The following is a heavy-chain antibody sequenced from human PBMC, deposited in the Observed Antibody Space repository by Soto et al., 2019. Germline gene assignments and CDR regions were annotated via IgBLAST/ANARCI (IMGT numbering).Heavy chain of an antibody. Sequence: SETLSLTCTVYGGSFRGYYWSWIRQPPGKGLEWIGEINHSGSTNYNPSLKSRVTISVDTSKTQFSLKLSSVTAADTAVYYCATNTLFGVDYGMDVWGQGTTVTVSS. CDR3: ATNTLFGVDYGMDV. J-gene: IGHJ6*02. D-gene: IGHD3-3*01. CDR2: INHSGST. V-gene: IGHV4-34*01. CDR1: GGSFRGYY.